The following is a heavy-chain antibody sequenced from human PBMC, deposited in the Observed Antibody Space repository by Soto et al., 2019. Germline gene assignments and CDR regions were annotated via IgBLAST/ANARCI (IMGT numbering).Heavy chain of an antibody. V-gene: IGHV3-33*01. D-gene: IGHD1-26*01. CDR2: IWYDGSNK. J-gene: IGHJ3*02. CDR1: GFTISSYG. Sequence: GGSLRLSCAASGFTISSYGMHWVRQAPGKGLEWVAVIWYDGSNKYYADSVKGRFTISRDNSKNTLYLQMNSLRAEDTAVYYCAREPLTYSGSYDDAFDIWGQGTMVTVSS. CDR3: AREPLTYSGSYDDAFDI.